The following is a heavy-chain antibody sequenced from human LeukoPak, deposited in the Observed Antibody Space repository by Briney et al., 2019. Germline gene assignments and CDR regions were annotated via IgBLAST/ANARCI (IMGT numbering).Heavy chain of an antibody. CDR1: GYTFTSYG. Sequence: ASVKVSCKASGYTFTSYGISWVRQAPGQGLEWMGWISAYNGNTNYAQKLQGRVTMTTDTSTSTVYMELRSLRSDDTAVYYCARDLDSYQTAAGYLDYWGQGTLVTVSS. J-gene: IGHJ4*02. CDR3: ARDLDSYQTAAGYLDY. V-gene: IGHV1-18*01. CDR2: ISAYNGNT. D-gene: IGHD6-13*01.